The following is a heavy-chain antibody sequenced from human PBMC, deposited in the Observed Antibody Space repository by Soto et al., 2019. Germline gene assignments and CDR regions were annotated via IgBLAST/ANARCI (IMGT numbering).Heavy chain of an antibody. CDR2: ISYDGSVK. CDR1: GFTFSGYG. J-gene: IGHJ4*02. V-gene: IGHV3-30*03. Sequence: GGSLRLSCAASGFTFSGYGMHWVRQAPGKGLEWVAGISYDGSVKYYADSVKGRFTISRDNSKNTLSLQMSSLRAEDTAVYYCATGAGLYISRTDYWGPGTLVTVSS. D-gene: IGHD6-13*01. CDR3: ATGAGLYISRTDY.